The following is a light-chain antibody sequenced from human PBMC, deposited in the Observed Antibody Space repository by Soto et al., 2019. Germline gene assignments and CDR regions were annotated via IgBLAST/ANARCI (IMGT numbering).Light chain of an antibody. CDR2: YAS. J-gene: IGKJ5*01. CDR3: QQYESLPLT. V-gene: IGKV1-33*01. CDR1: QDINKN. Sequence: DIQMTQSPSSLSASVGDRVTITCQASQDINKNVIWYQQKPGKAPKLLIYYASDLETGIPSRFSGSGSGTGFTFTISSLQPEDFATYYCQQYESLPLTFGQGTRLESK.